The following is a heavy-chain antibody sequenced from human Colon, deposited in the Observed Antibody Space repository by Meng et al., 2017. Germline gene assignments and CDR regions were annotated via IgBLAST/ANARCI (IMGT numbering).Heavy chain of an antibody. Sequence: QESGPGLVKPSQTLSLTCTVSGGSISSEAFYWGWIRQHPGKGLEWLALIYWDDDKRYSPSLKSRLTITKDTSKNQVVLTMTNMDPVDTATYYCAHFLAPVGYFDYWGQGALVTVSS. V-gene: IGHV2-5*02. J-gene: IGHJ4*02. CDR3: AHFLAPVGYFDY. CDR1: GGSISSEAFY. CDR2: IYWDDDK. D-gene: IGHD1-14*01.